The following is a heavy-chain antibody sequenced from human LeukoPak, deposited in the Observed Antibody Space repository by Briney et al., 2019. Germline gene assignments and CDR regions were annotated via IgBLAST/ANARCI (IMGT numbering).Heavy chain of an antibody. CDR2: IKSKTYGETT. V-gene: IGHV3-49*04. D-gene: IGHD5-24*01. CDR1: GFSFGDYA. Sequence: GGSLRLSCTGSGFSFGDYAMSWVRQAPGKGLEWLGFIKSKTYGETTGYAASVRGRFTISRDDSESIAYLQINSLRTEDTAVYFCTRIRDAYTLDYWGQGTLVTVSS. CDR3: TRIRDAYTLDY. J-gene: IGHJ4*02.